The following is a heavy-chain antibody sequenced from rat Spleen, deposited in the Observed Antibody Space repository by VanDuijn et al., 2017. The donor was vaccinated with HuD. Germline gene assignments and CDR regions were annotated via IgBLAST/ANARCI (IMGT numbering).Heavy chain of an antibody. J-gene: IGHJ2*01. V-gene: IGHV5-29*01. D-gene: IGHD1-4*01. CDR2: ISYDGSST. CDR1: GFTFSRSA. CDR3: ARRPGDFDC. Sequence: EVQLVESGGGLVQPGRSLKLSCAASGFTFSRSAMAWVRQAPTKGLDWVATISYDGSSTYYRDSVKGRYTISRDNAKSTLYLQMDSLRSEDTAIYYCARRPGDFDCWGQGVTVTVSS.